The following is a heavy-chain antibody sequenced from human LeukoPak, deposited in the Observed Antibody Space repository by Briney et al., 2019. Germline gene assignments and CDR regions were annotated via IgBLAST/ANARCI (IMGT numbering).Heavy chain of an antibody. CDR2: IYYSGNI. CDR3: AREHKWELGAFDI. J-gene: IGHJ3*02. V-gene: IGHV4-59*01. D-gene: IGHD1-26*01. CDR1: GGSLSGYY. Sequence: SETLSLTCTVSGGSLSGYYWSWIRQPPGKGLEWIGYIYYSGNINYNPSLKSQVTISVDTSKNQFSLKLSSVTAADTAVYYCAREHKWELGAFDIWGQGTMVTVSS.